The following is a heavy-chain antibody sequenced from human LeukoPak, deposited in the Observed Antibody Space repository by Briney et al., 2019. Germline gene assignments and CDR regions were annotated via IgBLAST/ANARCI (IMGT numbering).Heavy chain of an antibody. Sequence: KSSETLSLTCAVYGGSFSGYYWSWIRQPPGKGLEWIGEINHSGSTNYNPSLKNRVTISVDTSKNQFSLKLSSVTAADTAVYYCARGARRYIAAAGTWYYYYYMDVWGKGTTVTVSS. CDR1: GGSFSGYY. CDR2: INHSGST. CDR3: ARGARRYIAAAGTWYYYYYMDV. V-gene: IGHV4-34*01. D-gene: IGHD6-13*01. J-gene: IGHJ6*03.